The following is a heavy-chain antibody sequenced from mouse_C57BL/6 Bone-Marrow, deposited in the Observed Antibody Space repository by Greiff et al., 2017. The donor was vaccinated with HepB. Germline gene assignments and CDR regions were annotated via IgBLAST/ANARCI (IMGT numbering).Heavy chain of an antibody. J-gene: IGHJ3*01. CDR3: TDNYYGSRTAY. Sequence: EVQGVESGGGLVQPGGSMKLSCVASGFTFSNYWMNWVRQSPEKGLEWVAQIRLKSDNYATHYAESVKGRFTISRDDSKSSVYLQMNNLRAEDTGIYYCTDNYYGSRTAYWGQGTLVTVSA. CDR2: IRLKSDNYAT. V-gene: IGHV6-3*01. CDR1: GFTFSNYW. D-gene: IGHD1-1*01.